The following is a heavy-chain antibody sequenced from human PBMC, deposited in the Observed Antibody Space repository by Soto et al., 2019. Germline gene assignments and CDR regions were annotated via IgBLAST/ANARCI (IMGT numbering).Heavy chain of an antibody. CDR2: TYYRSKWFY. V-gene: IGHV6-1*01. CDR1: GNSVSSNSAA. J-gene: IGHJ4*02. Sequence: KQSQTLSLTCAISGNSVSSNSAAWHWIRQSPSRGLEWLGRTYYRSKWFYDYAVSVKSRIVINPDTSKNQFSLQLNSVTPEDTAVYYCARELGQQLSYWGQGTLVTVSS. D-gene: IGHD6-13*01. CDR3: ARELGQQLSY.